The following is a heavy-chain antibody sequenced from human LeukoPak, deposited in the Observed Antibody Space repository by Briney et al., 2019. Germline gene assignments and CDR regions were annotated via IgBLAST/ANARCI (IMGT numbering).Heavy chain of an antibody. Sequence: GGSLRLSCAGSGFTFSSYAMSWVRQAPGKGLEWVSAISDTGATTYGADSVKGRFTISRDNSRSTLYLQMNSLRAEDTALYYCAKDTSIGRYCANGVCSPFDYWGQGTLVTVSS. CDR2: ISDTGATT. J-gene: IGHJ4*02. V-gene: IGHV3-23*01. D-gene: IGHD2-8*01. CDR3: AKDTSIGRYCANGVCSPFDY. CDR1: GFTFSSYA.